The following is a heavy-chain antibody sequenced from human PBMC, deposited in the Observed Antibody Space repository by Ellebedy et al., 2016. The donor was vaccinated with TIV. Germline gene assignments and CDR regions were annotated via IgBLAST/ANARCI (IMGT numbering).Heavy chain of an antibody. CDR1: GFTFSTYA. V-gene: IGHV3-23*01. J-gene: IGHJ4*02. CDR3: AKATLRGTYSEFDC. D-gene: IGHD4-11*01. Sequence: GGSLRLSXAASGFTFSTYAMSWVRQAPGKGLEWVSAISGSGSNTYYADSVKGRFTISRDNSKNTLYLQVDSLRAGDTAIYYCAKATLRGTYSEFDCWGQGTLVTVSS. CDR2: ISGSGSNT.